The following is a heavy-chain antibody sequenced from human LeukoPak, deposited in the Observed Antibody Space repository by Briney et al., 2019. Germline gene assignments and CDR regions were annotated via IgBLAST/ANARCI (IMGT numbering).Heavy chain of an antibody. CDR2: IYHSGST. D-gene: IGHD3-3*01. CDR1: GGSISSSSYY. V-gene: IGHV4-39*07. Sequence: SETLSLTCTVSGGSISSSSYYWGWIRQPPGKGLEWIGSIYHSGSTYYNPSLKSRVTISVDKSKNQFSLKLSSVTAADTAVYYCARAGALYYDFWRTGQKNAFDIWGQGTMVTVSS. J-gene: IGHJ3*02. CDR3: ARAGALYYDFWRTGQKNAFDI.